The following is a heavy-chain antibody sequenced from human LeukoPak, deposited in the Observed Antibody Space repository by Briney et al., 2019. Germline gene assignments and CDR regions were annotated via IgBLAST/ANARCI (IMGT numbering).Heavy chain of an antibody. V-gene: IGHV4-59*01. J-gene: IGHJ4*02. CDR1: GGSISSYY. Sequence: SETLSLTCTVSGGSISSYYWSWIRQPPGKGLEWIGYIYYSGSTNYNTSLKSRVTISVDTSKNKFSLKLGSVTAAYTAVYYCARGGYSYGYDDDFDYWGQGTLVTVSS. CDR2: IYYSGST. CDR3: ARGGYSYGYDDDFDY. D-gene: IGHD5-18*01.